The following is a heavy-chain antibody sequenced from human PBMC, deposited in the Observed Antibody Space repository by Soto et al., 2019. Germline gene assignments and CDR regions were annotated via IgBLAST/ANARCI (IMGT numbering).Heavy chain of an antibody. CDR2: IYHSGST. V-gene: IGHV4-38-2*02. CDR1: GYSISSGYY. Sequence: SETLSLTCAVSGYSISSGYYWGWIRQPPGKGLEWIGSIYHSGSTYYNPSLKSRVTISVDTSKNQFSLKLSSVTAADTAVYYCARENTYYYGSGSPGRNGEIDSWGQGTLVTAPQ. J-gene: IGHJ4*02. CDR3: ARENTYYYGSGSPGRNGEIDS. D-gene: IGHD3-10*01.